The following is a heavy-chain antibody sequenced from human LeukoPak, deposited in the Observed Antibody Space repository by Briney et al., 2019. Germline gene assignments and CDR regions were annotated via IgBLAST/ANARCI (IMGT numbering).Heavy chain of an antibody. V-gene: IGHV4-31*03. CDR2: IYYSGST. D-gene: IGHD4-23*01. Sequence: KPSETLSLTCTVSGGSISSGGYYWSWVRQHPGKGLEWIGYIYYSGSTYYNPSLKSRVTISVDTSKNQFSLKLSSVTAADTAVYYCARVGHGGNSYYFDYWGQGTLVTVSS. J-gene: IGHJ4*02. CDR1: GGSISSGGYY. CDR3: ARVGHGGNSYYFDY.